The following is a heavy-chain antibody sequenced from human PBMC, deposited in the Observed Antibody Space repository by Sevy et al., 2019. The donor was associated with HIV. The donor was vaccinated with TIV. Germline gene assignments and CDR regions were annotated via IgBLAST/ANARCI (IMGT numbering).Heavy chain of an antibody. CDR2: IYQDGSEK. CDR3: AREGSYGDCRFPCDYGMDV. V-gene: IGHV3-7*01. J-gene: IGHJ6*02. Sequence: GGSLRLSCVASEFSFRNYWMTWVRQAPGKGLEWVANIYQDGSEKYYVDSVKGRFTISRDNTKNSLYLQMNSLRAEDTAVYYCAREGSYGDCRFPCDYGMDVWGQGTTVTVSS. D-gene: IGHD2-21*02. CDR1: EFSFRNYW.